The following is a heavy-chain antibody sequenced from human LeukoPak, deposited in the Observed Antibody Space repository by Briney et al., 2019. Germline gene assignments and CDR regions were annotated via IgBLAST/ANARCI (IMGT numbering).Heavy chain of an antibody. CDR1: GFTFSSYG. J-gene: IGHJ4*02. CDR3: ATHNYWRKDY. D-gene: IGHD5-24*01. V-gene: IGHV3-30*03. Sequence: GGSLRLSCAASGFTFSSYGMHWVRQAPGKGLEWVAVISYDGSNKYYADSVEGRFTISRDNSKNTLYLQMNSLRDEDSGIYYCATHNYWRKDYWGQGTLVTVSS. CDR2: ISYDGSNK.